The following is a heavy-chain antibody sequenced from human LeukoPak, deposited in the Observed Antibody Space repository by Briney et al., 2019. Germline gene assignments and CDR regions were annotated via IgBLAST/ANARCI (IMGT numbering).Heavy chain of an antibody. Sequence: GGSLRLSCAASGFTFSNAWMSWVRQAPGKGLEWVGRIKSKTDGGTTDYAAPVKGRFTISRDDSKNTLYLQMNSLKTEDTAVYYCARDLGYCSGGRCLPLDYWGQGTLVIVSS. CDR1: GFTFSNAW. J-gene: IGHJ4*02. D-gene: IGHD2-15*01. CDR3: ARDLGYCSGGRCLPLDY. V-gene: IGHV3-15*01. CDR2: IKSKTDGGTT.